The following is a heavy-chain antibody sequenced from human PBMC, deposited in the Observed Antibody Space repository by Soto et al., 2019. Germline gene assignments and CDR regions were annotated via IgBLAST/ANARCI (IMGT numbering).Heavy chain of an antibody. V-gene: IGHV4-34*01. CDR3: ARARAPGFMVRGVAYYYYYYGMDV. CDR2: INHSGST. J-gene: IGHJ6*02. CDR1: GGSFSGYY. D-gene: IGHD3-10*01. Sequence: QVQLQQWGAGLLKPSETLSLTCAVYGGSFSGYYWSWIRQPPGKGLEWIGEINHSGSTNYNPSLKRRVTISVDTSKNQFSLELGSVTGADTGVYYCARARAPGFMVRGVAYYYYYYGMDVWGQGTTVTVSS.